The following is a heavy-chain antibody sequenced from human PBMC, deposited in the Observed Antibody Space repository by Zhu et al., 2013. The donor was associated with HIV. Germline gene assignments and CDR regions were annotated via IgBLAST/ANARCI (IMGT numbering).Heavy chain of an antibody. CDR1: GYTFIDYY. D-gene: IGHD6-13*01. Sequence: QVQLVQSGAEVKEPGASVKVSCKASGYTFIDYYIHWVRQAPGQGLEWMGWINPNNGGTNYAPRFQGRVTMTRDTSISTAYMDLIRLRSDDTAVYYCASSIAAGGVGWDYHYMDVWGKGTTVTVSS. V-gene: IGHV1-2*02. J-gene: IGHJ6*03. CDR3: ASSIAAGGVGWDYHYMDV. CDR2: INPNNGGT.